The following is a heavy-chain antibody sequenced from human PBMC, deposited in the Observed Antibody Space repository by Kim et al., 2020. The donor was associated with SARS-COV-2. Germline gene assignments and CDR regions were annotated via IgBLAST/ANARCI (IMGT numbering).Heavy chain of an antibody. CDR1: GFTFGDYS. V-gene: IGHV3-49*04. CDR3: TLLFRSGSDDS. Sequence: GGSLRLSCTASGFTFGDYSMSWVRQAPGKGLEWVGFIRSKAYGGTPEYAASVKGRFTISRDDSKSIAYLQLNNLKTEDTAVYYCTLLFRSGSDDSWGQGTLVTVSS. CDR2: IRSKAYGGTP. J-gene: IGHJ4*02. D-gene: IGHD3-10*01.